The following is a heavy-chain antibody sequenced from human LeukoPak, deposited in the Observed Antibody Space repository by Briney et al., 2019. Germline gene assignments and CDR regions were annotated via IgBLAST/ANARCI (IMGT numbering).Heavy chain of an antibody. J-gene: IGHJ4*02. CDR3: ASTYYYGSGSYYNGDY. D-gene: IGHD3-10*01. V-gene: IGHV3-30*03. CDR1: GFTFRSYS. CDR2: ISYDGSNK. Sequence: GGSLRLSCAASGFTFRSYSMNWVRQAPGKGLEWVAVISYDGSNKYYADSVKGRFTISRDNSKNTLYLQMNSLRAEDTAVYYCASTYYYGSGSYYNGDYWGQGTLVTVSS.